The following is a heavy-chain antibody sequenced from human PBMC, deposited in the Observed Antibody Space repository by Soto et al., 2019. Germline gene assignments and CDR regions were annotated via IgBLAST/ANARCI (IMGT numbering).Heavy chain of an antibody. D-gene: IGHD4-17*01. V-gene: IGHV5-51*01. CDR2: IYPGDSDT. Sequence: EVQLVQSGAEVKKPGESLKISCKGSGYSFTSYWIGWVRQMPGKGLEWMGIIYPGDSDTRYSPSFQGQVTISADKSISTAYLQWSSLKASDTAMYYCASQVVATIDSTVTTDYWGQGTLVTVSS. CDR1: GYSFTSYW. J-gene: IGHJ4*02. CDR3: ASQVVATIDSTVTTDY.